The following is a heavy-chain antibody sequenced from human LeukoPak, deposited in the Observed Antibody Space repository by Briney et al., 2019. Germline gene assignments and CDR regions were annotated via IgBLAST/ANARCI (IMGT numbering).Heavy chain of an antibody. CDR3: ARGLYYYGSGSYYYYYYYMDV. D-gene: IGHD3-10*01. V-gene: IGHV4-61*02. CDR1: GVSINSGSYY. CDR2: IYSSGST. J-gene: IGHJ6*03. Sequence: SETLSLTCTVSGVSINSGSYYWSWIRQPAGKGLEWIGRIYSSGSTNYNPSLKSRVTISVDTSKNQFSLKLSSVTAADTAVYYCARGLYYYGSGSYYYYYYYMDVWGKGTTVTVSS.